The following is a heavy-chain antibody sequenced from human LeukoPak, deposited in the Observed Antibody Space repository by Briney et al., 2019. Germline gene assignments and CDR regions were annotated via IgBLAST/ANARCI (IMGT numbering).Heavy chain of an antibody. CDR3: ARFIGYCRSTSCLPGVNYYYMDV. J-gene: IGHJ6*03. CDR1: GYTFTVYY. CDR2: INPNSGGT. V-gene: IGHV1-2*02. D-gene: IGHD2-2*01. Sequence: GASVKVSCKASGYTFTVYYFHWVRQAPGQGLEWMGWINPNSGGTNYAQKFQDRVTMTRDTSISTAYMELSRLRSDDTAVYYCARFIGYCRSTSCLPGVNYYYMDVWGKGTTVTISS.